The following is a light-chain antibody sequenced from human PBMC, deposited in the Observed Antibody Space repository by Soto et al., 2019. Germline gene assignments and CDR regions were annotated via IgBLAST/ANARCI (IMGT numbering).Light chain of an antibody. CDR3: NSYGGSNNWV. CDR2: EVT. V-gene: IGLV2-8*01. CDR1: SSDIGSYDH. Sequence: QSVLTQPPSASGSPGQSVTISCTGTSSDIGSYDHVSWYQQYPGKAPKLMVYEVTKRPSGVPDRFSGSKSGNTASLTVSGLQPEDEADYYCNSYGGSNNWVFGGGTKLTVL. J-gene: IGLJ3*02.